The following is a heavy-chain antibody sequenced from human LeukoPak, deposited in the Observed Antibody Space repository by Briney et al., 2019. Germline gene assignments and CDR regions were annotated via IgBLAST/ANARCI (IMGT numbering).Heavy chain of an antibody. CDR1: GYTFTSYD. CDR2: INPNSGGT. D-gene: IGHD2-15*01. CDR3: AGLGGLSGPYYFDY. Sequence: ASVKVSCKASGYTFTSYDINWVRQATGQGLEWMGWINPNSGGTNYAQKFQGRVTMTRDTSISTAYMELSRLRSDDTAVYYCAGLGGLSGPYYFDYWGQGTLVTVSS. J-gene: IGHJ4*02. V-gene: IGHV1-2*02.